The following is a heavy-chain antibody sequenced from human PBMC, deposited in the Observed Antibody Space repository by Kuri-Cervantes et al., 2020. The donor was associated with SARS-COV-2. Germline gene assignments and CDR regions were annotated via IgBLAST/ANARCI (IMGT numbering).Heavy chain of an antibody. Sequence: ASVKVSCKASGYTFTSYYMHWVRQAPGQGLEWMGIINPSGGSTSYAQKFQGRVTMTRDTSTSTVYMELSSLRSEDTAVYYCARGRTTMVQGVIIRSWFDPWGQGTLVTVSS. CDR3: ARGRTTMVQGVIIRSWFDP. D-gene: IGHD3-10*01. J-gene: IGHJ5*02. CDR1: GYTFTSYY. CDR2: INPSGGST. V-gene: IGHV1-46*01.